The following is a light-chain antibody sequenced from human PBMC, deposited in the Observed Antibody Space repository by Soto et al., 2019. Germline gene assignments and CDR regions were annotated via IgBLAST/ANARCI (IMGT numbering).Light chain of an antibody. Sequence: DIQMTQSPSTLSASVGDRVTITYRASQSISSWLAWYQQKPGKAPKLLIYKASTLESGVPSRFSGSGSGTEFTLTISSLQPEDFATYYCQQLLSYPITFGQGTRLEIK. V-gene: IGKV1-5*03. CDR2: KAS. CDR3: QQLLSYPIT. J-gene: IGKJ5*01. CDR1: QSISSW.